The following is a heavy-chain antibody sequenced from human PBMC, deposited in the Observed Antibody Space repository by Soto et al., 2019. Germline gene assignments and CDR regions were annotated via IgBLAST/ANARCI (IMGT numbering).Heavy chain of an antibody. CDR3: ARHGTYYYYGMDV. CDR2: IYYSGSP. CDR1: GGSVSSGSYY. D-gene: IGHD1-1*01. Sequence: QVQLQESGPGLVKPSETLSLTCTVSGGSVSSGSYYWSWIRQPPGKGLEWIGYIYYSGSPNYNPSIKSRITRSVDTSKNQVALKLRSVTAADTAVYYCARHGTYYYYGMDVWGQGTTVTVSS. V-gene: IGHV4-61*01. J-gene: IGHJ6*02.